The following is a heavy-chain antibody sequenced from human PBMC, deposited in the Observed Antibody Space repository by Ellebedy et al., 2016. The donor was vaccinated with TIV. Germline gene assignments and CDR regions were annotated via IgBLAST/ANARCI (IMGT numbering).Heavy chain of an antibody. Sequence: SGPTLVKPTQTLTLTCTFSGFSLSTSAVVVGWVRQPPGRAPEWLAFIYGNDDKRYSPSLKSRLTITKDTSKSQVVLTLTNMDPVDTATYYCIHRTTVTSVDYWGQGTLVTVSS. V-gene: IGHV2-5*01. CDR2: IYGNDDK. D-gene: IGHD4-17*01. J-gene: IGHJ4*02. CDR3: IHRTTVTSVDY. CDR1: GFSLSTSAVV.